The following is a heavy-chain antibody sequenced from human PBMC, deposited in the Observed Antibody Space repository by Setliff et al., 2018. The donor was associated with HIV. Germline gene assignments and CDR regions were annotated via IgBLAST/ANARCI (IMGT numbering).Heavy chain of an antibody. J-gene: IGHJ4*02. CDR1: GFTFSSYA. D-gene: IGHD5-12*01. CDR2: IDLGGSII. Sequence: GGSLRLSCAASGFTFSSYAMTWVRQAPGRGLELVSYIDLGGSIIHYADSVRGRFTISRDDARKSVFLQMDSLRAEDTAMYYCSRWPFDYWGQGALVTVSS. CDR3: SRWPFDY. V-gene: IGHV3-48*04.